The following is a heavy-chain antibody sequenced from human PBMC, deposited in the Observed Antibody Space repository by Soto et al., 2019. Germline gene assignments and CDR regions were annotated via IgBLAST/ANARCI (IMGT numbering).Heavy chain of an antibody. Sequence: EVQLLESGGGLVQPGGSLRLSCAASGFTFSNYAMNWVRQAPGKGLEWISAVSGSGGSTFYADSVKGRFTISRDNSKNTLYLQVNSLRAEDTALYYCAKGASYYYDTGAYFGYWGQGTPVTVSS. J-gene: IGHJ4*02. CDR1: GFTFSNYA. CDR3: AKGASYYYDTGAYFGY. D-gene: IGHD3-22*01. CDR2: VSGSGGST. V-gene: IGHV3-23*01.